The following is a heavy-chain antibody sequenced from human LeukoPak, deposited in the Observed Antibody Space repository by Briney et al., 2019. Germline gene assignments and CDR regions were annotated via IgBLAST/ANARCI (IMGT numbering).Heavy chain of an antibody. CDR2: IKSDGSST. Sequence: GGSLRLSCAASGFIFSDYWTHWVRQGPGKGLVWVSRIKSDGSSTSYAESVKGRFTISRDNSNNSLFVQMNSLRAEDTAVYFCAKSRSGSANWALQIFDNWGQGTLVTVSS. CDR1: GFIFSDYW. D-gene: IGHD1-1*01. V-gene: IGHV3-74*01. J-gene: IGHJ4*02. CDR3: AKSRSGSANWALQIFDN.